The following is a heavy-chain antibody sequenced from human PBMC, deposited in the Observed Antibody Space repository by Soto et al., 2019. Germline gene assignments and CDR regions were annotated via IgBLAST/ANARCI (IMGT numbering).Heavy chain of an antibody. CDR1: GGSFSGYY. CDR3: ARARSSGWYPRNWFDP. J-gene: IGHJ5*02. V-gene: IGHV4-34*01. D-gene: IGHD6-19*01. CDR2: INHSGST. Sequence: SETLSLTCAVYGGSFSGYYWSWIRQPPGKGLEWIGEINHSGSTNYNPSLKSRVTISVDTSKNQFSLKLSSVTAADTAVYYCARARSSGWYPRNWFDPWGQGTLVTVSS.